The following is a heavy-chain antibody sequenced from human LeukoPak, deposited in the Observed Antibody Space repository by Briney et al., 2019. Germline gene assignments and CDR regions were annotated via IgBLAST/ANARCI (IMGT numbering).Heavy chain of an antibody. J-gene: IGHJ4*02. Sequence: GGSLRLSCAASGFTFSSYDMSWVRQVPGKGLEWVSDISGSGGSTYYADSVKGRFTISRDNSKNTVYLQMNSLRAEDTAVYYCARDALSDYDILTGYYPAYYFDYWGQGTLVTVSS. CDR1: GFTFSSYD. CDR2: ISGSGGST. V-gene: IGHV3-23*01. CDR3: ARDALSDYDILTGYYPAYYFDY. D-gene: IGHD3-9*01.